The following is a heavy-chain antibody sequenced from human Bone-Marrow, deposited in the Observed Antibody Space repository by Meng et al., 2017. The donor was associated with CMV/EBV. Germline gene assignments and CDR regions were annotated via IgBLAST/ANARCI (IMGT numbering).Heavy chain of an antibody. CDR2: IRYDGSNK. CDR1: GFTFSSYG. Sequence: GESLKISCAASGFTFSSYGMHWVRQAPGKGLEWVAFIRYDGSNKYYVESVKGRFSISRDNSKNTLDLQMNSLRVEDTAVYYCAKDLGGGIVVKPGATGYYYGMYVCGQGTTVAVSS. J-gene: IGHJ6*01. V-gene: IGHV3-30*02. D-gene: IGHD2-2*01. CDR3: AKDLGGGIVVKPGATGYYYGMYV.